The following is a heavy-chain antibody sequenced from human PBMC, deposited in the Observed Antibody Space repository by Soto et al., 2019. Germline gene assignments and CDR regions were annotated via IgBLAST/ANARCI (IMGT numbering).Heavy chain of an antibody. D-gene: IGHD1-26*01. J-gene: IGHJ2*01. V-gene: IGHV4-39*01. CDR3: ARHSPINSYFDL. CDR2: IYYSGST. CDR1: GGSISSSSYY. Sequence: QLQLQESGPGLVKPSETLSLTCTVSGGSISSSSYYWGWIRQPPGKGLEWIGSIYYSGSTYYNPSLKSRVTISVDTSKNQFSLKLSSVTAADTAVYYCARHSPINSYFDLWGRGTLVTVSS.